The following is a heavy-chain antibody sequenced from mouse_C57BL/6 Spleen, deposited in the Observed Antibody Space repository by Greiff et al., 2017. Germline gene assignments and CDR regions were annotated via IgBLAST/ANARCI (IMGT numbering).Heavy chain of an antibody. Sequence: QVQLQQPGAELVMPGASVKLSCKASGYTFTSYWMHWVKQRPGQGLEWSGEIDPSDSYTNYNQKFKGKSTLTVDKSSSTAYMQLSSLTSEDSAVYYCARGRAQAPFAYWGQGTLVTVSA. CDR1: GYTFTSYW. CDR3: ARGRAQAPFAY. CDR2: IDPSDSYT. D-gene: IGHD3-2*02. V-gene: IGHV1-69*01. J-gene: IGHJ3*01.